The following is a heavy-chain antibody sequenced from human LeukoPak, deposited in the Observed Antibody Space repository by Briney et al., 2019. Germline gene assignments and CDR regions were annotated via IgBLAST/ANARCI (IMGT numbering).Heavy chain of an antibody. D-gene: IGHD1-1*01. CDR3: ARGGLEPVDY. CDR1: GFTFSNYA. CDR2: IWYDGSNE. V-gene: IGHV3-33*01. J-gene: IGHJ4*02. Sequence: PGGSLRLSCAASGFTFSNYAMHWVRQAPGKGLEWVAVIWYDGSNEYYANSVKGRFTISRDNAKNTLYLQMNSLRADDTADYCARGGLEPVDYWGQGTLVTVSS.